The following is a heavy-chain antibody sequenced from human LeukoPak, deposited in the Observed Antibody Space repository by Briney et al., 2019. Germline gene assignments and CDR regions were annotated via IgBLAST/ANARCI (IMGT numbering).Heavy chain of an antibody. J-gene: IGHJ4*02. CDR1: GFTFSTYE. D-gene: IGHD2-15*01. CDR2: ISSSASIT. Sequence: GGSLRLSCAASGFTFSTYEMNWVRQAPGKGLEWVSYISSSASITYYADSVKGRFTISRDNSKNTLYLQMNSLRAEDTAVYYCAKAPTGYCSGGSCYHFDYWGQGTQVTVSS. V-gene: IGHV3-48*03. CDR3: AKAPTGYCSGGSCYHFDY.